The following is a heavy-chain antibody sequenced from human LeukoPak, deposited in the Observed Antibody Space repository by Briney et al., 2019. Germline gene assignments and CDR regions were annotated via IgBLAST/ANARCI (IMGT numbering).Heavy chain of an antibody. V-gene: IGHV3-30*04. Sequence: HPGGSLRLSCAASGFTFSSYAMHWVRQAPGKGLEWVAVISYDGSNKYYADSVKGRFTISRDNSKNTLYLQMNSLRAEDTAVYYRARASGGMVRGGIFDYWGQGTLVTVSS. D-gene: IGHD3-10*01. CDR1: GFTFSSYA. J-gene: IGHJ4*02. CDR3: ARASGGMVRGGIFDY. CDR2: ISYDGSNK.